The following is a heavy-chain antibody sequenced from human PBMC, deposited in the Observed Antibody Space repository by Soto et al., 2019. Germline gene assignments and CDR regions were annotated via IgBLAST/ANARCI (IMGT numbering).Heavy chain of an antibody. J-gene: IGHJ5*02. Sequence: SETLSLTCTVSGGSISSYYWSWIRQPPGKGLEWIGYIYYSGSTNYNPSLKSRVTISVDTSKNQFSLKLSSVTAADTAVYYCARYYYGDYFSAPFDPWGQGTLVTVSS. CDR2: IYYSGST. V-gene: IGHV4-59*08. CDR3: ARYYYGDYFSAPFDP. D-gene: IGHD4-17*01. CDR1: GGSISSYY.